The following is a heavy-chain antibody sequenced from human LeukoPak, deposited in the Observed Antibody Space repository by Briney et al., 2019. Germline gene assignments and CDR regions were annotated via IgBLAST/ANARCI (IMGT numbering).Heavy chain of an antibody. CDR2: ISSSSSNI. J-gene: IGHJ4*02. CDR1: GFTFSSYS. V-gene: IGHV3-21*01. Sequence: PGGSLRLSCAASGFTFSSYSMNWVRQAPGKGLEWVSSISSSSSNIYYADSVKGRFTISRDNAKNSLYLQMNSLRAEDTAVYYCARDSAYCGGDCYSTYYFDYWGQGTLVTVSS. CDR3: ARDSAYCGGDCYSTYYFDY. D-gene: IGHD2-21*02.